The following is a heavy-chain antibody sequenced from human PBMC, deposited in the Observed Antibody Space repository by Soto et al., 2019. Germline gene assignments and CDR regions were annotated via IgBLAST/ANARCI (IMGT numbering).Heavy chain of an antibody. CDR2: LTGSGGNS. J-gene: IGHJ4*02. Sequence: GGSLRLSCGASGFTFSNFAMTWVRQAPGKGLEWVSTLTGSGGNSYYADSVKGRFTISRDNSKNTLYLQMNSLRAEDTAVDYFPKARGYTYRRYHFDCWGQGTLVTVSS. V-gene: IGHV3-23*01. CDR3: PKARGYTYRRYHFDC. D-gene: IGHD5-18*01. CDR1: GFTFSNFA.